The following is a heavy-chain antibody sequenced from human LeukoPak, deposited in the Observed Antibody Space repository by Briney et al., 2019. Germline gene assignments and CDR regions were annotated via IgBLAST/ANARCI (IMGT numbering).Heavy chain of an antibody. J-gene: IGHJ4*02. Sequence: GASVKVSCKASGYTFTSYAISWVRQAPGQGLEWMGWISAYNGNTNYAQKLQGRVTMTTDTSTNTAYMDLRSLRSDDTAVYYCARGKTIRVADPFDYWGQGTLVTVSS. CDR2: ISAYNGNT. V-gene: IGHV1-18*01. CDR3: ARGKTIRVADPFDY. D-gene: IGHD6-19*01. CDR1: GYTFTSYA.